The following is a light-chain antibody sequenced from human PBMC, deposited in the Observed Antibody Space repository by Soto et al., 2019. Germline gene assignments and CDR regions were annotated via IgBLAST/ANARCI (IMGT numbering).Light chain of an antibody. CDR3: QQYYETPHT. CDR2: WAS. V-gene: IGKV4-1*01. CDR1: LSVFDSSTSKNS. Sequence: DIVMSQSPDSLAVSLGERATINCTSSLSVFDSSTSKNSLSWYHQKPGQPPQLLIHWASIRESGVPDRFSGSGSRTDFTLTISSLQAEDVAIYYCQQYYETPHTFGLGTKLEIK. J-gene: IGKJ2*01.